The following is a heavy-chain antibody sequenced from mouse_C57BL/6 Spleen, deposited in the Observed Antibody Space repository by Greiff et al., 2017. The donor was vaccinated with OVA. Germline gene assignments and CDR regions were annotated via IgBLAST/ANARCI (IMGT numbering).Heavy chain of an antibody. CDR3: ATFTTVVATDWYFDV. V-gene: IGHV1-55*01. J-gene: IGHJ1*03. CDR2: IYPGSGST. CDR1: GYTFTSYW. Sequence: VQLQQPGAELVKPGASVKMSCKASGYTFTSYWITWVKQRSGQGLEWIGDIYPGSGSTNYNEKFKSKATLTVDTSSSTAYMQLSSLTSEDSAVYYCATFTTVVATDWYFDVWGTGTTVTVSS. D-gene: IGHD1-1*01.